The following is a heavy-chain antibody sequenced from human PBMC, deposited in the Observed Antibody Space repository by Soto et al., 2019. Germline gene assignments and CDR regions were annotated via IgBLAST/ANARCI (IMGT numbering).Heavy chain of an antibody. CDR2: INHSGST. D-gene: IGHD3-9*01. V-gene: IGHV4-34*01. J-gene: IGHJ5*02. Sequence: SETLSPTCAVYGGSFSGYYWSWIRQPPGKGLEWIGEINHSGSTNYNPSLKSRVTISVDTSKNQFSLKLSSVTAADMAVYYCARIRARAVLRYFDWPPPGWFDPWGQGTLVTVSS. CDR3: ARIRARAVLRYFDWPPPGWFDP. CDR1: GGSFSGYY.